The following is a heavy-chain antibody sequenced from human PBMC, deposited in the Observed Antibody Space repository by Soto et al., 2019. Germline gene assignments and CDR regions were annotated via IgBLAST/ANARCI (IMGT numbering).Heavy chain of an antibody. D-gene: IGHD2-2*01. CDR1: GFTFSSYA. V-gene: IGHV3-30-3*01. J-gene: IGHJ4*02. CDR2: ISYDGSNK. CDR3: ARDEGIGYCSSTSCYGPDY. Sequence: GGSLRLSCAASGFTFSSYAMHWVRQAPGKGLEWVAVISYDGSNKYYADSVKGRFTISRDNSKNTLYLQMNSLRAEDTAVYYCARDEGIGYCSSTSCYGPDYWGQGTLVTVSS.